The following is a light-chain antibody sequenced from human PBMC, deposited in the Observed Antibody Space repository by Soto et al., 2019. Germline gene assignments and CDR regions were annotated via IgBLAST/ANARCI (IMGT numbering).Light chain of an antibody. Sequence: EIVMTQSPATLSVSPGERDTLSCRASQSVSSNLAWYQQKPGQAPRLLIYGASTRATGIPARFSGSGSGTEFTLTISSLQSEDVAVYYCQQYNNWPPLTFGGGTKVEIK. V-gene: IGKV3-15*01. CDR2: GAS. CDR3: QQYNNWPPLT. J-gene: IGKJ4*01. CDR1: QSVSSN.